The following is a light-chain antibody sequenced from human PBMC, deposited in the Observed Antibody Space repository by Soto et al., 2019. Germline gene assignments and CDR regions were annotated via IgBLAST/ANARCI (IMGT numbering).Light chain of an antibody. J-gene: IGKJ4*01. CDR2: AAS. CDR3: QQLNSYPQIT. CDR1: QGISSF. Sequence: DIQVTQSPSFLSASVGDRVTITCRASQGISSFLSWYQQKPGKAPKLLIYAASTLQSGVPSRFSGSGSGTEFTLTISSLQPEDFATYYCQQLNSYPQITFGGGTKVEIK. V-gene: IGKV1-9*01.